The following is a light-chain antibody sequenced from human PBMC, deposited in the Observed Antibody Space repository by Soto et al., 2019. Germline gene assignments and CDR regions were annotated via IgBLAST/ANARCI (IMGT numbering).Light chain of an antibody. Sequence: DIVMTQSPDSLAVSLGERATINCKSSQSVLYSSNNKNYLAWYQQKPGQPPKLLIYWASTRESGVPDRFSGSGSGTDFTLTISSLQAEDVAVYYCQPYNNWPLTFGGGTKVDIK. CDR1: QSVLYSSNNKNY. CDR2: WAS. J-gene: IGKJ4*01. V-gene: IGKV4-1*01. CDR3: QPYNNWPLT.